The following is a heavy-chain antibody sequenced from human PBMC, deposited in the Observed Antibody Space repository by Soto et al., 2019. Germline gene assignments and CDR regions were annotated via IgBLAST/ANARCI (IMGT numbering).Heavy chain of an antibody. V-gene: IGHV3-30*18. Sequence: QVQLVESGGGVVQPGRSLRLSCAASGFSLSTYGMHWVRQAPGKGLEWVAVTSYGGSEDYAESVKGRFTISRDNSKDTLDLKVNSLGAEDTAVYYCAKDRPLSGRYRLASWGQGTLVPVSS. CDR1: GFSLSTYG. CDR2: TSYGGSE. J-gene: IGHJ5*02. CDR3: AKDRPLSGRYRLAS. D-gene: IGHD1-26*01.